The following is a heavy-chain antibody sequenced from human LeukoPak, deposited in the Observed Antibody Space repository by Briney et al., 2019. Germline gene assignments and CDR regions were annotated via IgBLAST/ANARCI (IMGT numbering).Heavy chain of an antibody. CDR3: AQGGYLHFDY. Sequence: GGSLRLSCAASGFTVSDNYMSWVRQAPGKGLEWVSLIYSAGSTYYADSVTGRFTISRDNSKNTLYLQMNSLRGEDTAVYYCAQGGYLHFDYWGQGTLVTVSS. V-gene: IGHV3-53*01. CDR2: IYSAGST. D-gene: IGHD1-26*01. CDR1: GFTVSDNY. J-gene: IGHJ4*02.